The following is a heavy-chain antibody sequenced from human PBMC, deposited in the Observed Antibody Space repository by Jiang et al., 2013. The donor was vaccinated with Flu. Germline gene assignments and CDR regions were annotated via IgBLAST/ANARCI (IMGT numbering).Heavy chain of an antibody. Sequence: LLKPSETLSLTCAVYGGSFSGYYWSWIRQPPGKGLEWIGEINHSGRTNYNPSLKSRVTISVDTSKNQFSLKLSSVTAADTAVYYCARVWSYYYYGMDVWGKGTTVTVSS. CDR2: INHSGRT. CDR1: GGSFSGYY. V-gene: IGHV4-34*01. J-gene: IGHJ6*04. CDR3: ARVWSYYYYGMDV. D-gene: IGHD3-16*01.